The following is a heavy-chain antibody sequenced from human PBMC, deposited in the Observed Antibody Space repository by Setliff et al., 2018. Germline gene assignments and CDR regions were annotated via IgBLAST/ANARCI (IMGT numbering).Heavy chain of an antibody. CDR3: ARLRAPGSHGLDP. V-gene: IGHV3-74*01. Sequence: PGGSLRLSCAASEFTFRNYYMHWVRQAPGKGLMWVSYIKSDGSNTHYADSVEGRFTISRDNAKTSLYLQMNSLRADDTAVYYCARLRAPGSHGLDPWGQGTLVTVSS. CDR1: EFTFRNYY. D-gene: IGHD3-10*01. CDR2: IKSDGSNT. J-gene: IGHJ5*02.